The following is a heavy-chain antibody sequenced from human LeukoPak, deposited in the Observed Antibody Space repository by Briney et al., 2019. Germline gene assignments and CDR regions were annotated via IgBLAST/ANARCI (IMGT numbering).Heavy chain of an antibody. V-gene: IGHV1-69*13. J-gene: IGHJ3*02. CDR1: GGTFSSYA. D-gene: IGHD3-10*01. CDR3: ARDQGVWDGSRENDAFDI. Sequence: GASVKVSCKASGGTFSSYAISWVRQAPGQGLEWMGGFIPIFGTANYAQKFQGRVTITADESTSTVYMELSSLRSEDTAVYYCARDQGVWDGSRENDAFDIWGQGTMVTVSS. CDR2: FIPIFGTA.